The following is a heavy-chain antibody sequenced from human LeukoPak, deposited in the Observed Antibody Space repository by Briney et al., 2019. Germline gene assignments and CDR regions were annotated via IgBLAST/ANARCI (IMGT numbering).Heavy chain of an antibody. CDR3: VREDTPATANY. CDR1: GFTFANHA. CDR2: ISGGGDIT. Sequence: GGSLRLSCAASGFTFANHAMSWVRQTAGKGLEWVSAISGGGDITYYADSVKGRFTISRDNSKDTLFLQMHSLGPGDTAVYYCVREDTPATANYWGQGTLVTISS. J-gene: IGHJ4*02. V-gene: IGHV3-23*01. D-gene: IGHD2-21*02.